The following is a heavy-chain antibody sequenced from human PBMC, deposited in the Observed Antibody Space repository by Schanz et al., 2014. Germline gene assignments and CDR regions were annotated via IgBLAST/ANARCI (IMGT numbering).Heavy chain of an antibody. CDR1: GGSISSSNW. V-gene: IGHV4-4*02. CDR2: IYHSGST. D-gene: IGHD5-18*01. Sequence: QVQLQESGPGLVKPSGTLSLTCAVSGGSISSSNWWSWVRQPPGKGLEWIGEIYHSGSTNYKPSLKSRVPISADKSKTQFSLKLSSVTAADTAVYYCARRSVSPSGNSYGYVVAWFDPWGQGTLVTVSS. CDR3: ARRSVSPSGNSYGYVVAWFDP. J-gene: IGHJ5*02.